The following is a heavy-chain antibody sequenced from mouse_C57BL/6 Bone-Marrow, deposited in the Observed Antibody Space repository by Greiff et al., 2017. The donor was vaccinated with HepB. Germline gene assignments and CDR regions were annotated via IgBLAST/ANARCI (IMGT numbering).Heavy chain of an antibody. CDR3: ARDEGNYGRS. V-gene: IGHV7-1*01. J-gene: IGHJ2*01. Sequence: EVNVVESGGGLVQSGRSLRLSCATSGFTFSDFYMEWVRQAPGKGLEWIAASRNKANDYTTEYSASVKGRFIVSRDTSQSILYLQMNALRAEDTAIYYCARDEGNYGRSWGQGTTLTVSS. D-gene: IGHD1-1*01. CDR2: SRNKANDYTT. CDR1: GFTFSDFY.